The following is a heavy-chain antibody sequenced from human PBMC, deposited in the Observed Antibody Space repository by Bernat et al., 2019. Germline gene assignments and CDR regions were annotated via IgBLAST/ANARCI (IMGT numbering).Heavy chain of an antibody. CDR3: ARTYCSGGRCYFGAFDI. D-gene: IGHD2-15*01. Sequence: QVQLVDSGGGLVKPGGSLRLSCSASGVTFSDYYMSWIRQAPGKGLEWVSYISTSASTMYVADCVKGRFTISRDNAKNSLYLQMNSLRAEDTAVYYCARTYCSGGRCYFGAFDIWGRGTMVTVSS. V-gene: IGHV3-11*01. J-gene: IGHJ3*02. CDR1: GVTFSDYY. CDR2: ISTSASTM.